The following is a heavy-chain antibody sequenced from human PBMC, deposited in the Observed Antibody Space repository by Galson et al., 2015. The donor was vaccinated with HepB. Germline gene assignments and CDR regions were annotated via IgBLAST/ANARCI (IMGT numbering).Heavy chain of an antibody. J-gene: IGHJ3*01. CDR1: GGSISSGGYY. CDR2: IYYSGTT. CDR3: ARHAYNTHRQHAFDV. Sequence: TLSLTCIVSGGSISSGGYYWSWIRQHPGEGLEWIGYIYYSGTTYYSPFLKSRLTISVDASKNQVSLKLDSVTAADTAAYYCARHAYNTHRQHAFDVWGQGTMVTVSS. V-gene: IGHV4-31*03. D-gene: IGHD5-24*01.